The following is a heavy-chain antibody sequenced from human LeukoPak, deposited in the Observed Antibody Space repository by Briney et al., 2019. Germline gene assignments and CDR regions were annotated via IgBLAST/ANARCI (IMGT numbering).Heavy chain of an antibody. CDR2: IIPIFGTP. CDR1: GGTFSSYA. Sequence: ASVKVSCKASGGTFSSYAISWVRQAPGQGLEWMGGIIPIFGTPNHAQTFQGRVTFTTDESTSTAYMELNSLRSEDTAVYYCARTEGQGAFDIWGQGTMVTVSS. J-gene: IGHJ3*02. V-gene: IGHV1-69*05. CDR3: ARTEGQGAFDI.